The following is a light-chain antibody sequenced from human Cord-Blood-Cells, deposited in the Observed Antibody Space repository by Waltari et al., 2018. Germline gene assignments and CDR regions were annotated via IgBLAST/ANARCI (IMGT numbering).Light chain of an antibody. J-gene: IGKJ2*01. Sequence: AIQLTKSPSSLSASVGDRVTITCRASQGISSALAWCQQKPGKAPKLLIYDASSLESGVPSRFSGSGSGTDFTLTISSLQPEDFATYYCQQFNSYPHTFGQGTKLEIK. CDR3: QQFNSYPHT. V-gene: IGKV1-13*02. CDR1: QGISSA. CDR2: DAS.